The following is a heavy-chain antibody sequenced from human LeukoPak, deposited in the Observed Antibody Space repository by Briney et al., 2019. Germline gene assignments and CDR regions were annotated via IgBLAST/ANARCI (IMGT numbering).Heavy chain of an antibody. D-gene: IGHD3-9*01. V-gene: IGHV3-7*03. J-gene: IGHJ4*02. CDR1: GFTFSSYW. CDR3: ARGSVYYDILTGYYSY. Sequence: LPGGSLRLSCAASGFTFSSYWMSWVRQAPGKGLEWVANIKQDGSEKYYVDSVKGRFTISRDNAKNSLYLQMNSLRAEDTAVYYCARGSVYYDILTGYYSYRGQGTLVTVSS. CDR2: IKQDGSEK.